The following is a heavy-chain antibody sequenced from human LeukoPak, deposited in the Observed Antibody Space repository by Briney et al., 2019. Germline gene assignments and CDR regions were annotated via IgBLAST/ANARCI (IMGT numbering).Heavy chain of an antibody. CDR2: INHSGST. J-gene: IGHJ4*02. V-gene: IGHV4-34*01. D-gene: IGHD5-18*01. CDR3: ARGSTAIDY. CDR1: GGSFSGYY. Sequence: ASETLSLTCAVYGGSFSGYYWSWIRQPPGKGLEWIGEINHSGSTNYNPSLKSRVTISVDTSKNQFSLKLSSVTAADTAVYYCARGSTAIDYWGQGTLVTVSS.